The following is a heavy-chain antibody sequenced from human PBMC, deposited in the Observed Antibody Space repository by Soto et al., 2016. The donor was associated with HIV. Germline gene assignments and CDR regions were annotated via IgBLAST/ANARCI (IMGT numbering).Heavy chain of an antibody. CDR2: IKSKADGGTT. CDR3: TTDRAMVQGTAAPVTQFYYYYMDV. V-gene: IGHV3-15*01. CDR1: GFTFSNAW. D-gene: IGHD3-10*01. Sequence: EVQLVESGGGLVKPGGSLRLSCAASGFTFSNAWMSWVRQAPGKGLEWVGRIKSKADGGTTDYAAPVKGRFTISRDDSKNTLYLQINSLKTEDTAVYYCTTDRAMVQGTAAPVTQFYYYYMDVWGKGTTVTVSS. J-gene: IGHJ6*03.